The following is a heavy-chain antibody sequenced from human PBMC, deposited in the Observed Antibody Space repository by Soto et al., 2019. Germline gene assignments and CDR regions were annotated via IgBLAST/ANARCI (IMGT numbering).Heavy chain of an antibody. CDR2: IIPMLGVA. CDR1: GDTFSNHT. D-gene: IGHD4-17*01. J-gene: IGHJ6*03. Sequence: QVQLVQSGAEVKKPGSSVKVSCKASGDTFSNHTISWVRQAPGQGLEWRGRIIPMLGVANYAQKFQGRVTITADKSTSTDYMELSSLRSGDTAVYYCARVAEMGTVTKGYYYYMDVWGKGTTVTVSS. CDR3: ARVAEMGTVTKGYYYYMDV. V-gene: IGHV1-69*04.